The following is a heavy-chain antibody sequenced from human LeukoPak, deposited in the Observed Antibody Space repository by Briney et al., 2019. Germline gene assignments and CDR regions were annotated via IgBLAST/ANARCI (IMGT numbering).Heavy chain of an antibody. J-gene: IGHJ6*02. CDR1: GGSFSGYY. Sequence: SETLSLTCAVYGGSFSGYYWSWIRQPPGKGLEWIGEINHSGSTNYNPSLKSRVTISVDTSKNQFSLKLSSVTAADTAVYYCARGNYDFWSGYTSDYYYYYGMDVWGQGTTVTVSS. D-gene: IGHD3-3*01. CDR2: INHSGST. CDR3: ARGNYDFWSGYTSDYYYYYGMDV. V-gene: IGHV4-34*01.